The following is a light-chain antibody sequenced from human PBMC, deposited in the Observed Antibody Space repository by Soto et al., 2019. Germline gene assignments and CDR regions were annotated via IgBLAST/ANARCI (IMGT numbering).Light chain of an antibody. V-gene: IGKV1-5*03. CDR2: KAF. J-gene: IGKJ4*01. CDR1: QSISSW. Sequence: DIQMTQSPSTLSASVGDRVTITCRASQSISSWLAWHQQKPGKAPKLLIYKAFSLESGVPIRFSGSGSGTEFTLTISSLQPDDFATYYCQQYKSYPLTFGGGNKVEIK. CDR3: QQYKSYPLT.